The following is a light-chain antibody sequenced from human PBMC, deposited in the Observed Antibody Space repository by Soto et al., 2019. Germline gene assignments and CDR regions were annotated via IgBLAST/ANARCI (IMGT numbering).Light chain of an antibody. CDR2: GAS. J-gene: IGKJ1*01. V-gene: IGKV3-20*01. CDR3: QQYGSSGT. Sequence: ESVLTQSPGTLSFSPGERATLSCRASQSVSSNYLAWYQQKPGQAPRLLIYGASTRASGIPDRFSGSGSGTDFTLTISRLEPEDFAVYYCQQYGSSGTFGQGTKVDI. CDR1: QSVSSNY.